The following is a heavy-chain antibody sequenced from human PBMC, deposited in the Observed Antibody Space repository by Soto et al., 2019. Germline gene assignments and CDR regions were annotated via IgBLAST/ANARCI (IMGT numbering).Heavy chain of an antibody. V-gene: IGHV4-59*01. CDR1: GGSISSYY. D-gene: IGHD3-3*01. CDR3: ARGFGPPTYYDFWSGPPYYGMDV. CDR2: IYYSGST. Sequence: SETLSLTCTASGGSISSYYWSWIRQPPGKGLEWIGYIYYSGSTNYNPSLKSRVTISVDTSKNQFSLKLSSVTAADTAVYYCARGFGPPTYYDFWSGPPYYGMDVWGQGTTVTVSS. J-gene: IGHJ6*02.